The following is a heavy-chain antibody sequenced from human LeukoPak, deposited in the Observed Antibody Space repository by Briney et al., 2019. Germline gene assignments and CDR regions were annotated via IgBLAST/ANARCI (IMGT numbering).Heavy chain of an antibody. J-gene: IGHJ3*02. V-gene: IGHV4-59*01. D-gene: IGHD3-10*01. CDR2: ISSGGST. CDR3: ARDTPLWFGELGDAFDI. CDR1: GASISRYF. Sequence: SETLSLTCTVSGASISRYFWNWIRQPPGKELEWIGYISSGGSTNYNPSLKSRVTISVDTSKNQFSLKLSSVTAADTAVYYCARDTPLWFGELGDAFDIWGQGTMVTVSS.